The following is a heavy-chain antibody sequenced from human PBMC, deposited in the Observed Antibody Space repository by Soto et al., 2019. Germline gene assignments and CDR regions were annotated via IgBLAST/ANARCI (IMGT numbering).Heavy chain of an antibody. V-gene: IGHV4-59*01. Sequence: QVQLQESGPGLVKPSETLSLTCTVSGGSINSYYWSWIRQPPGKAPEWIGYIYYSGSTNYTPSLMCRVTISVDTSKSHFSLKLSSVTAADTAVYYCARGRHWLDYWGQGTLVTVSS. CDR2: IYYSGST. J-gene: IGHJ4*02. CDR1: GGSINSYY. CDR3: ARGRHWLDY. D-gene: IGHD6-19*01.